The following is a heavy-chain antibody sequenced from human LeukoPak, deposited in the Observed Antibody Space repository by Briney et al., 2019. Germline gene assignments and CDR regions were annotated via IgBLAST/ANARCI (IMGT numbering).Heavy chain of an antibody. CDR2: LSGSGITT. V-gene: IGHV3-23*01. CDR3: AKGIYSSGWSYFDY. Sequence: PGGSLRLSCAASGFTFSSSAMSWVRQAPGKGLEWVSTLSGSGITTYYADSVKGRFTISRDNSKNMLYLQMNSLRAEDTAVYYCAKGIYSSGWSYFDYWGHGTLVTVSS. CDR1: GFTFSSSA. J-gene: IGHJ4*01. D-gene: IGHD6-19*01.